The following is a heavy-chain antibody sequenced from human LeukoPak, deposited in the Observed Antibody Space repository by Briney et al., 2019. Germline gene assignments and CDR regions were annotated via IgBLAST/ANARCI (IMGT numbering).Heavy chain of an antibody. CDR1: GFTFSNYG. CDR2: ISYDGNDK. V-gene: IGHV3-30*18. Sequence: GGSLRLSCAASGFTFSNYGIHWVRQAPDKGLEWVAVISYDGNDKEYADSVKGRFTISRDSSKNTLYLQMNSLRAEDTAVYYCAKRSSSGDSSSWYFDHWGQGTLVTVSS. D-gene: IGHD6-13*01. CDR3: AKRSSSGDSSSWYFDH. J-gene: IGHJ4*02.